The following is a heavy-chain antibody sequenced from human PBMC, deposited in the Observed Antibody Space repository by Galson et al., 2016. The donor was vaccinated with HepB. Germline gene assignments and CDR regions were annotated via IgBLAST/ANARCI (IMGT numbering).Heavy chain of an antibody. D-gene: IGHD3/OR15-3a*01. J-gene: IGHJ4*02. V-gene: IGHV3-30-3*01. CDR3: ARDGFGLSVITIDY. CDR2: ISYDGSKK. Sequence: APGKCLEWLAVISYDGSKKYYAESVTGRFTISRDDSKNTVYVEMNSLRFEDTAVYYCARDGFGLSVITIDYWGQGTLVTVSS.